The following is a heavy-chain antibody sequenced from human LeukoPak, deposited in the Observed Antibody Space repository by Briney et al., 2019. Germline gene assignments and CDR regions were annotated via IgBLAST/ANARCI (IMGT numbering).Heavy chain of an antibody. CDR3: ARGTKILAVVVPAGYYYYYMDV. CDR1: GDSVSSNSAA. D-gene: IGHD2-2*01. Sequence: SQTLSLTCAISGDSVSSNSAAWNWIRQSPSRGLEWLGRTYYRSKWYNDYAVSVKSRITINPDTSKNQFSLQLNSLTPEDTAVYYCARGTKILAVVVPAGYYYYYMDVWGKGTTVTISS. CDR2: TYYRSKWYN. J-gene: IGHJ6*03. V-gene: IGHV6-1*01.